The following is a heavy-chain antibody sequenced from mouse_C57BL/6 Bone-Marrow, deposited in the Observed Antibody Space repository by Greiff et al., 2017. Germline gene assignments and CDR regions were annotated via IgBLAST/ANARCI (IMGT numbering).Heavy chain of an antibody. CDR2: IGPSGVYT. D-gene: IGHD1-1*01. CDR1: GYTFTSYW. Sequence: QVQLQQPGAELVKPGASVKLSCKASGYTFTSYWMQWVKQRPGQGLAWIGEIGPSGVYTNYNQKFKGKATLTVDTSSSTAYMQLSSLTSEVSAVYSCARENYYGSSYWFAYWGQGTLVTVSA. J-gene: IGHJ3*01. V-gene: IGHV1-50*01. CDR3: ARENYYGSSYWFAY.